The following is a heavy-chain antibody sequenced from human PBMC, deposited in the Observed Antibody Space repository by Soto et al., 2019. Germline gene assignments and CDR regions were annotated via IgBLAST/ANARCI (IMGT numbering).Heavy chain of an antibody. CDR3: ARAIVPNTRIQLWYGEFDY. CDR2: IIPIFGTA. J-gene: IGHJ4*02. CDR1: GGTFSSYA. Sequence: SVKVSCKASGGTFSSYAISWVRQAPGQGLEWMGGIIPIFGTANYAQKFQGRVTITADESTSTACMELSSLRSEDTAVYYCARAIVPNTRIQLWYGEFDYWGQGTLVTVSS. D-gene: IGHD5-18*01. V-gene: IGHV1-69*13.